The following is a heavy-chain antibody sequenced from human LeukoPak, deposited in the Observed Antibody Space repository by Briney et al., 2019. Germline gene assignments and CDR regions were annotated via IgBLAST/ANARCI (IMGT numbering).Heavy chain of an antibody. V-gene: IGHV3-23*01. CDR2: ISGSGGST. CDR1: GFTFSSYA. CDR3: ARVGYDFWSGYYYYYMDV. J-gene: IGHJ6*03. Sequence: PGGSLRLSCAASGFTFSSYAMSWVRQAPGKGLEWVSAISGSGGSTYYADSVKGRFTISRDNSKNTLYLQMNSLRAEDTAVYYCARVGYDFWSGYYYYYMDVWGKGTTVTVSS. D-gene: IGHD3-3*01.